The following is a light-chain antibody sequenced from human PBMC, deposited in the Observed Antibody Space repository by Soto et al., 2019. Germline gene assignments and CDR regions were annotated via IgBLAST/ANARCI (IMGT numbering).Light chain of an antibody. Sequence: EIVMTQSPATVSVSPGERATLSCRASQSVNNYLAWYQQKPGQAPRLLVYGIFSRATGVPARFSGSGSGTEFTLTISSLQSEDSAVYYCQQYYNWWTFGQGTKVDI. CDR1: QSVNNY. CDR2: GIF. CDR3: QQYYNWWT. J-gene: IGKJ1*01. V-gene: IGKV3-15*01.